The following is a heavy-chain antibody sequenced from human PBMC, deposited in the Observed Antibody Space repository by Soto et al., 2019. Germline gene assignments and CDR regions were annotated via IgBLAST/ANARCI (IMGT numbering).Heavy chain of an antibody. CDR2: ISWNSGSI. Sequence: GGSLRLSCAASGFTFDDYAMHWVRQAPGKGLEWVSGISWNSGSIGYADSVKGRFTISRDNAKNSLYLQMNGLSAEDTAVYYCAKESQFYDFCNDLSMFDTWGQGTLVTVSS. V-gene: IGHV3-9*01. CDR1: GFTFDDYA. D-gene: IGHD3-3*01. J-gene: IGHJ5*02. CDR3: AKESQFYDFCNDLSMFDT.